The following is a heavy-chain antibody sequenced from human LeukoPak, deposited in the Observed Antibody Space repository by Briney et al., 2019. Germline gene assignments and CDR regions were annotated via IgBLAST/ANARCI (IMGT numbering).Heavy chain of an antibody. CDR3: AREGALAGILDF. CDR1: GFTFSSNS. J-gene: IGHJ4*02. Sequence: GGSLRLSCAASGFTFSSNSMNWVRQAPGKGLEWVGRIKNKADRGTTNYAARVKGRFIVSRDDSKNTLYLQMNSLKTEDTAVYYCAREGALAGILDFWGQGALVTVSS. CDR2: IKNKADRGTT. V-gene: IGHV3-15*01. D-gene: IGHD6-19*01.